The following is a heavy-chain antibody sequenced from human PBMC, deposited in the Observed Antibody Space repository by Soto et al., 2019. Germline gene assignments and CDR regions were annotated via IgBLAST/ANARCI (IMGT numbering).Heavy chain of an antibody. D-gene: IGHD1-26*01. Sequence: EVQLLETGGGLVQPGGSRRLSCAASGFAFTSSAMAWVRQAPGKGLQWVSAITVAGGGTYYADSVKGRFTISRDNSKNTLFLQMNSLSAEDTALYSCAKWPPSPKMGVTTHWGQGTLVSVSS. V-gene: IGHV3-23*01. CDR1: GFAFTSSA. CDR3: AKWPPSPKMGVTTH. CDR2: ITVAGGGT. J-gene: IGHJ4*02.